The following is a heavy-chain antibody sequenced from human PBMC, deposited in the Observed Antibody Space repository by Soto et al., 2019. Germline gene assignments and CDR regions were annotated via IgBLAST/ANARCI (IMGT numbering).Heavy chain of an antibody. CDR3: AKDFKVSGSHYGTLNYYYGMDV. CDR2: ISYDGYLK. J-gene: IGHJ6*02. V-gene: IGHV3-30*18. Sequence: GGSLRLSCAASGFTFSTYDMQWVRQAPGKGLEWVAVISYDGYLKYYVDAVKGRFTVARDNSKNTLFLEMNSLRVEDTAVYFCAKDFKVSGSHYGTLNYYYGMDVWGQGTTVTVSS. CDR1: GFTFSTYD. D-gene: IGHD3-10*01.